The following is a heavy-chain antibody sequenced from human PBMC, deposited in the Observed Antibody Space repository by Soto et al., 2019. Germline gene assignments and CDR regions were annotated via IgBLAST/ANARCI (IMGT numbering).Heavy chain of an antibody. D-gene: IGHD3-3*01. J-gene: IGHJ5*02. CDR1: GFTFSSYS. CDR2: ISSSSSTI. V-gene: IGHV3-48*02. Sequence: PGGSLRLSCAASGFTFSSYSMNWVRQAPGKGLEWVSYISSSSSTIYYADSVKGRFTISRDNAKNSLYLQMNSLRDEDTAVYYCARGLPIFGVAETRPPLDPWGQGTLVTVSS. CDR3: ARGLPIFGVAETRPPLDP.